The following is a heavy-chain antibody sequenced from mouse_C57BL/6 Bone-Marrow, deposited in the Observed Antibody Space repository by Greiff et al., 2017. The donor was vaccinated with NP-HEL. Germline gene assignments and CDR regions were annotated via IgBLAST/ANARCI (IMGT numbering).Heavy chain of an antibody. CDR3: ARRGLRRGAWFAY. Sequence: QVQLQQPGAELVKPGASVKLSCKASGYTFTSYWMHWVKQRPGQGLEWIGMIHPNSGSTNYNEKFKSKATLTVDKSSSTAYMQLSSLTSEDSAVYYCARRGLRRGAWFAYWGQGTLVTVSA. V-gene: IGHV1-64*01. J-gene: IGHJ3*01. CDR2: IHPNSGST. D-gene: IGHD2-4*01. CDR1: GYTFTSYW.